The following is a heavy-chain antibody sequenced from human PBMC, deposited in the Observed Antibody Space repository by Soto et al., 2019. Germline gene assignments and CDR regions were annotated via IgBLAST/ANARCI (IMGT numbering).Heavy chain of an antibody. CDR1: VYTFTSYA. CDR3: ARPRERGYSYGYDSPFDD. V-gene: IGHV1-69*13. D-gene: IGHD5-18*01. CDR2: IIPIFGTA. Sequence: SVKVSCKASVYTFTSYAISWVRQAPGQGLEWMGGIIPIFGTANYAQKFQGRVTITADESTSTAYMELSSLRSEDTAVYYCARPRERGYSYGYDSPFDDWGQGTLVTVSS. J-gene: IGHJ4*02.